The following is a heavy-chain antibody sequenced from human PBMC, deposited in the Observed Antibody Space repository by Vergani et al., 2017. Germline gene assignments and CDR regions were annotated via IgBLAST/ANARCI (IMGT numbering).Heavy chain of an antibody. CDR2: INHSGST. J-gene: IGHJ4*02. Sequence: QVQLQQWGAGLLKPSETLSLTCAVYGGSFSGYYWSWIRQPPGKGLEWIGEINHSGSTNYNPSLKSRVTISVDTSKNQFSLKLSSVTAADTAVYYCARDAWEGGGASTPGYWGQGTLVTVSS. V-gene: IGHV4-34*01. CDR3: ARDAWEGGGASTPGY. CDR1: GGSFSGYY. D-gene: IGHD3-16*01.